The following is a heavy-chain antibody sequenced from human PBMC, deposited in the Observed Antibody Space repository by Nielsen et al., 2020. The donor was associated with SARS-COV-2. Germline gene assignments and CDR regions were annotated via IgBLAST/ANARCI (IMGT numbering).Heavy chain of an antibody. V-gene: IGHV3-23*01. D-gene: IGHD1-26*01. CDR2: ISASGGGT. CDR1: GFTFNNYA. Sequence: GGSLRLSCSASGFTFNNYAMNWVRQAPGKGLEWVSVISASGGGTYYADSVKGRFTISRDNSKNTLYLQMNSLRAEDTALYYCAKAEREWEVQTPLHHWGPGTLVSVSS. J-gene: IGHJ1*01. CDR3: AKAEREWEVQTPLHH.